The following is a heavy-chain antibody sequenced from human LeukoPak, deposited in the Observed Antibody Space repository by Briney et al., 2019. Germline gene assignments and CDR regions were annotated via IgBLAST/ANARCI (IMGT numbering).Heavy chain of an antibody. CDR1: GFTVSSNY. Sequence: GGSLRLSCAASGFTVSSNYMSWVRQAPGKGLEWVSVIYSGGSTYYADSVKGRFTISRDNSKNTLYLQMNSLRAEDTAVCYCARDYYDIGDAFDIWGQGTMVTVSS. V-gene: IGHV3-66*01. CDR3: ARDYYDIGDAFDI. D-gene: IGHD3-9*01. CDR2: IYSGGST. J-gene: IGHJ3*02.